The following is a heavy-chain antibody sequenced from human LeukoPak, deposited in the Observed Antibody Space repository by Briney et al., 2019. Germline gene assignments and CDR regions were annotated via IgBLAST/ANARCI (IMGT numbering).Heavy chain of an antibody. Sequence: ASVKVSCKASGYTFTGYYMHWVRQAPGQGLEWMGWISAYNGNTNYAQKLQGRVSMTTDTSTSTAYMELRSLRSDDTAVYYCARDRYYDSSGYRDYWGQGTLVTVSS. CDR3: ARDRYYDSSGYRDY. D-gene: IGHD3-22*01. CDR1: GYTFTGYY. CDR2: ISAYNGNT. J-gene: IGHJ4*02. V-gene: IGHV1-18*04.